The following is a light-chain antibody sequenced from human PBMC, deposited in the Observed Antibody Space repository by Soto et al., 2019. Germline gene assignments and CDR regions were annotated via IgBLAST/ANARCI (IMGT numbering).Light chain of an antibody. Sequence: QSVLTQPASVSGSPGQSITISCTGTSIDVGSYNLVSWYQQHPGKAPKLMIYEGSKRPSGVSNRFSGSKPGNTASLTISGLQAEDEADYYCCSYAGSSTYVFGTGTKVTVL. CDR3: CSYAGSSTYV. V-gene: IGLV2-23*01. J-gene: IGLJ1*01. CDR1: SIDVGSYNL. CDR2: EGS.